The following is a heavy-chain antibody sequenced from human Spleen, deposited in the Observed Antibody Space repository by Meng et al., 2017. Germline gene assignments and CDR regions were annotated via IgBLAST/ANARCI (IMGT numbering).Heavy chain of an antibody. CDR2: INHSGST. Sequence: LQQWGAVVLRASETVSLTSVGSGGSLSDYYCSWILQPPGKGLEWIGEINHSGSTNYNPSLESRATISVDTSQNNLSLKLSSVTAADSAVYYCARGPTTMAHDFDYWGQGTLVTVSS. CDR3: ARGPTTMAHDFDY. J-gene: IGHJ4*02. CDR1: GGSLSDYY. D-gene: IGHD4-11*01. V-gene: IGHV4-34*01.